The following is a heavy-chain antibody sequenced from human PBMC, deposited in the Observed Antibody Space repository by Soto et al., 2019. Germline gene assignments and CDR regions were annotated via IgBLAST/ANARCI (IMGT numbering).Heavy chain of an antibody. V-gene: IGHV5-51*01. CDR3: AASIFYYGMDV. CDR2: IYPGDSDT. J-gene: IGHJ6*02. CDR1: AYTFTNYW. Sequence: GESLKFSCNGSAYTFTNYWIGLVRQMPWKGLEWMGIIYPGDSDTKYNPSFQGQVTISADKSITTTYLQWSSLKASDTAIYYCAASIFYYGMDVWGQGTTVTVS.